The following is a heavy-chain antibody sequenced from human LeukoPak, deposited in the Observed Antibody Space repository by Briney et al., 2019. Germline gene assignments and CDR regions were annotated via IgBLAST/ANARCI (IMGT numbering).Heavy chain of an antibody. V-gene: IGHV3-23*01. CDR3: AKGEVGAIGGYYFDY. J-gene: IGHJ4*02. D-gene: IGHD1-26*01. Sequence: GGSLRLSCAASGFTFSSYAMSWVRQAPGKGLEWVSAISGSGGSTYYADSVKGRFTTSRDNSKNTLYLQMNSLRAEDTAVYYCAKGEVGAIGGYYFDYWGQGTLVTVSS. CDR1: GFTFSSYA. CDR2: ISGSGGST.